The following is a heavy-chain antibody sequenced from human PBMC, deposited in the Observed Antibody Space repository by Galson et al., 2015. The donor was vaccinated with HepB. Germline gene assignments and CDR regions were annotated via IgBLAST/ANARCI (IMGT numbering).Heavy chain of an antibody. V-gene: IGHV3-21*01. J-gene: IGHJ4*02. Sequence: SLRLSCAASGFTFSSYSMNWVRQAPGKGLEWVSSISSSSYIYYADSVKGRFTISRDNAKNSLYLQMNSLRAEDTAVYYCARVRGARAAGHLDYWGQGTLVTVSS. D-gene: IGHD6-13*01. CDR2: ISSSSYI. CDR3: ARVRGARAAGHLDY. CDR1: GFTFSSYS.